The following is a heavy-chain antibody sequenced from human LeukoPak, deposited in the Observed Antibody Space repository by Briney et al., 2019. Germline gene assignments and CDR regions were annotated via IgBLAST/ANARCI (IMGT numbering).Heavy chain of an antibody. CDR2: ITPNSGGT. J-gene: IGHJ6*03. D-gene: IGHD2-15*01. V-gene: IGHV1-2*02. Sequence: ASVKVSCKASGYTFTGYYMHLVRQALGRGLDWMGWITPNSGGTNYAQKFQGRVTMTRDTSISTAYMELSRLRSDDTAVYYCARGCSCGSCYYYSYMDVWGKGTTVTVSS. CDR1: GYTFTGYY. CDR3: ARGCSCGSCYYYSYMDV.